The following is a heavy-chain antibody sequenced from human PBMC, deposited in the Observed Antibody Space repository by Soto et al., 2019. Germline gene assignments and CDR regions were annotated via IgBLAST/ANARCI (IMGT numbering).Heavy chain of an antibody. V-gene: IGHV3-33*01. D-gene: IGHD6-13*01. CDR3: ARDLGGSSGYVDY. CDR1: GFTFSSYG. CDR2: IWYDGSNK. J-gene: IGHJ4*02. Sequence: QVQLVESGGGVVQPGRSLRLSCAASGFTFSSYGMHWVRQAPGKGLEWVAVIWYDGSNKYYADSVKGRFTISRDNSKNTLYLQMNSLRAEDTAVYYCARDLGGSSGYVDYWGQGTLVTVSS.